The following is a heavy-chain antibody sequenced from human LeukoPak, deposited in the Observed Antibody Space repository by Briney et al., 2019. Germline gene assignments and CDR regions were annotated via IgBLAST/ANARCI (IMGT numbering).Heavy chain of an antibody. Sequence: PGGSLRLSCAASGNYWMHWVRQAPGKGLVWVSHINSYGRWTSYADPVKVRFTLSKHNARNTVYLEMNNLKPEDTAVYYCVSFYETYWGRGTLVTVSS. CDR2: INSYGRWT. J-gene: IGHJ4*02. V-gene: IGHV3-74*01. CDR3: VSFYETY. CDR1: GNYW. D-gene: IGHD2-2*01.